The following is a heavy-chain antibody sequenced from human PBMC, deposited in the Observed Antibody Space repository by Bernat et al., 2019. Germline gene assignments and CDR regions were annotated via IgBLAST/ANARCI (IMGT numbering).Heavy chain of an antibody. CDR1: GYTFTNYA. CDR2: INPGNGNT. Sequence: QVQLVQSGAEVKKPGASVKVSCEASGYTFTNYAIHWVRQAPGQSLEWVGWINPGNGNTKYSQNFQGRVTFTRDTSATTAYMEMSSLTSEDTAVFYCARGGYCTVGTCSYFDYWGQGTLVTVSS. CDR3: ARGGYCTVGTCSYFDY. V-gene: IGHV1-3*01. J-gene: IGHJ4*02. D-gene: IGHD2-15*01.